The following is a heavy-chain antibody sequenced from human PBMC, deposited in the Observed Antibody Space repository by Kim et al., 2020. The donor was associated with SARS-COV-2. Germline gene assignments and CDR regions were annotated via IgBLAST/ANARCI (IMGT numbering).Heavy chain of an antibody. V-gene: IGHV3-11*04. J-gene: IGHJ6*02. Sequence: GGSLRLSCAASGFTFSDYYMSWIRQAPGKGLEWVSYISSSGSTIYYADSVKGRFTISRDNAKNSLYLQMNSLRAEDTAVYYCARGSDILTGYYGERYYYGMDVWGQGTTVTVAS. D-gene: IGHD3-9*01. CDR2: ISSSGSTI. CDR1: GFTFSDYY. CDR3: ARGSDILTGYYGERYYYGMDV.